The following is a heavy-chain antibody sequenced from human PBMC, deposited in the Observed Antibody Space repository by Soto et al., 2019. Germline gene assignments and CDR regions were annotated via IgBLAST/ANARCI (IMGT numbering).Heavy chain of an antibody. CDR1: GYTFTSYG. Sequence: ASVKVSCKASGYTFTSYGISWVRQAPGQGLERMGWISAYNGNTNYAQKLQGRVTMTTDTSTSTAYMGLRSLRSDDTAVYYCALVPIYYGSGSYQQADAXDIWGQGTMVTVS. V-gene: IGHV1-18*01. CDR3: ALVPIYYGSGSYQQADAXDI. D-gene: IGHD3-10*01. CDR2: ISAYNGNT. J-gene: IGHJ3*02.